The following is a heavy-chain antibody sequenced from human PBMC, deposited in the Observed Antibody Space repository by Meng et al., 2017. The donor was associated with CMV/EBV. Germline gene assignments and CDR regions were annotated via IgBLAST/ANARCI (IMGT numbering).Heavy chain of an antibody. CDR2: ISSSGSTI. D-gene: IGHD5-12*01. J-gene: IGHJ5*02. V-gene: IGHV3-11*01. CDR3: ARGDFDGYSEFFDP. Sequence: ASGFTFSDYYMTWIRQAPGKGLEWVSYISSSGSTIYYADSVKGRFTISRDNAKNSLYLQMNSLRAEDTAVYYCARGDFDGYSEFFDPWGQGTLVTVSS. CDR1: GFTFSDYY.